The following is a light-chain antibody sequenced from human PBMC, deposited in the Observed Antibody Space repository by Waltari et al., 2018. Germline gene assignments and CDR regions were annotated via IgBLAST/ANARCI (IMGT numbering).Light chain of an antibody. V-gene: IGLV1-51*02. J-gene: IGLJ7*01. CDR2: EKS. CDR3: GTWDSRRSGAV. CDR1: SSNIGNNY. Sequence: QSVLTQPPSVSAAPGQRVTISCSGGSSNIGNNYVSWYRQFPGTAPKLLIYEKSERPSGIPGRFAGSKAGTSATRGITGRQAGDEADDYCGTWDSRRSGAVFGGGTHLTVL.